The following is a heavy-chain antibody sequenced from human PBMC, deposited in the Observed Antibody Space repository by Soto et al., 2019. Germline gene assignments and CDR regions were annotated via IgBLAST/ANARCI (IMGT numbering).Heavy chain of an antibody. CDR2: IFSNDEK. CDR3: ARPRWFGGGGDYYYYYMDV. Sequence: QVTLKESGPVLVKPTETLTLTCTVSGFSLSNARMGVSWIRQPPGKALEWLAHIFSNDEKSYSTSLKSRLTISKETSKIPVVLTMTNLDPVSTPTYYCARPRWFGGGGDYYYYYMDVWGKGTTVTVSS. V-gene: IGHV2-26*01. J-gene: IGHJ6*03. CDR1: GFSLSNARMG. D-gene: IGHD3-16*01.